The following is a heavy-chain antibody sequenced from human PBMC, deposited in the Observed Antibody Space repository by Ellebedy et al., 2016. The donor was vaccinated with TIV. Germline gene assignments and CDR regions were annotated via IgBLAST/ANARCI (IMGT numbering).Heavy chain of an antibody. J-gene: IGHJ4*02. CDR2: ISYDGSNK. Sequence: GESLKISXAASGFTFSSYVMHWVRQAPGKGLEWVAVISYDGSNKYYADSVKGRFTISRDNSKNTLYLQMNSLRAEDTAVYYCAREHLPFSGYGYGGYWGQGTLVTVSS. CDR3: AREHLPFSGYGYGGY. CDR1: GFTFSSYV. V-gene: IGHV3-30-3*01. D-gene: IGHD5-12*01.